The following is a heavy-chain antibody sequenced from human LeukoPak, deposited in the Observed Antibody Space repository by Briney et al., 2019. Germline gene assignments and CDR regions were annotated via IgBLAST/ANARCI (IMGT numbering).Heavy chain of an antibody. D-gene: IGHD2-15*01. Sequence: GGSLRLSCAASGFTFSNYAMHWVRHAPGKGLGWVAVISYDGRDKYYADSVKGRFTISRDNSKNTLYLQMNRLRAEDTAVYYCARDDHVVVVAAGNYYYYGMDVWGQGTAVTVSS. CDR3: ARDDHVVVVAAGNYYYYGMDV. J-gene: IGHJ6*02. CDR2: ISYDGRDK. V-gene: IGHV3-30*14. CDR1: GFTFSNYA.